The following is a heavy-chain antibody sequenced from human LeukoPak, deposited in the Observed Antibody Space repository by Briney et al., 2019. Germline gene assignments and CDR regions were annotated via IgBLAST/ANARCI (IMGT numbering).Heavy chain of an antibody. CDR2: IDYAGTA. V-gene: IGHV4-59*01. D-gene: IGHD3-10*01. CDR1: GGSTDNCY. CDR3: ARTYYFASGSYYDEWGFDF. Sequence: SETLSLNCLVSGGSTDNCYWSCLRQPPGKGGEGIGYIDYAGTASYTPSLKSRVTISLDTSKTQFTLKLTSVTTADTATYYCARTYYFASGSYYDEWGFDFWGQGTLVTVSS. J-gene: IGHJ4*02.